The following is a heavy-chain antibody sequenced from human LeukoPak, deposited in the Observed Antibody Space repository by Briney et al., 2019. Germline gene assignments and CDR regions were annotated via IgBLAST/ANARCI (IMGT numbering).Heavy chain of an antibody. V-gene: IGHV3-7*01. CDR1: GFTFSSYR. CDR3: AGRSGSKGFDY. Sequence: GGSLRLSCAAPGFTFSSYRMSWVRQAPGKGPQWVPNIKQDGSEKYYVDSVKGRFTISRDNAKNSLYLQMNSLRAEDTAVYYCAGRSGSKGFDYWGQGTLVTVSS. J-gene: IGHJ4*02. D-gene: IGHD1-26*01. CDR2: IKQDGSEK.